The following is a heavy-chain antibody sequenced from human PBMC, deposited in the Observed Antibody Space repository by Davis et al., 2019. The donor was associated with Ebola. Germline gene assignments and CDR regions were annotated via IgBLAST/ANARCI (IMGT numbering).Heavy chain of an antibody. CDR3: ARDRPGDSSGWYPFDY. V-gene: IGHV1-18*01. D-gene: IGHD6-19*01. Sequence: AASVKVSCKASGYTFTSYGISWVRQAPGQGLEWMGWISAYNGNTNYAQKLQGRVTMTTDTSTSTAYMELRSLRPDDTAVYYCARDRPGDSSGWYPFDYWGQGTLVTVSS. CDR1: GYTFTSYG. J-gene: IGHJ4*02. CDR2: ISAYNGNT.